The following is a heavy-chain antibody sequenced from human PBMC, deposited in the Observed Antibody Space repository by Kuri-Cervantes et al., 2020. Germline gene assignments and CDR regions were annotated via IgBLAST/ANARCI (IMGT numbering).Heavy chain of an antibody. CDR1: GFTFDDYA. V-gene: IGHV3-9*01. CDR3: AKASSSWYVGMDV. J-gene: IGHJ6*02. CDR2: ISWNSGSI. D-gene: IGHD6-13*01. Sequence: GESLKISCAASGFTFDDYAMHWVRQAPGKGLEWVSGISWNSGSIGYADSVKGRFTISRDNARNSLYPQMNTLRIEDTALYYCAKASSSWYVGMDVWGQGTTVTVSS.